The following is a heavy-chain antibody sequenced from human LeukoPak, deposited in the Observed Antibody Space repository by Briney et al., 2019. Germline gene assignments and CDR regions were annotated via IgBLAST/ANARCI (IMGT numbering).Heavy chain of an antibody. CDR2: ISPHTANT. V-gene: IGHV1-18*01. Sequence: ASVKVSCKASGYPFNLYGITWVRQAPRQGLEWLGWISPHTANTNYVQNLQDRVTLTTDTSTSTVYMQLRSLRSDDTAVYYCARVVYYDSSGYFDNWGQGTLVTVSS. J-gene: IGHJ4*02. CDR1: GYPFNLYG. D-gene: IGHD3-22*01. CDR3: ARVVYYDSSGYFDN.